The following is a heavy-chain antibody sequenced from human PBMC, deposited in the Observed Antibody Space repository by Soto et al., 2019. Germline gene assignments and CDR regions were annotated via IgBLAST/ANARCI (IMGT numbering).Heavy chain of an antibody. V-gene: IGHV3-48*02. CDR3: ARSSTVTTRTFDY. Sequence: PGGSLRLSCAASGFTFSSYSMNWVRQAPGKGLEWVSYISSSSSTIYYADSVKGRLTISRDNAKNSLYLQMNSLRDEDTAVYYCARSSTVTTRTFDYWGQGTLVTVSS. D-gene: IGHD4-17*01. CDR1: GFTFSSYS. J-gene: IGHJ4*02. CDR2: ISSSSSTI.